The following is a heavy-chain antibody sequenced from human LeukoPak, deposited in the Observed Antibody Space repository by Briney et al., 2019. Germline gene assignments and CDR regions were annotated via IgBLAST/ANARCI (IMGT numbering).Heavy chain of an antibody. CDR2: IYSGGST. CDR3: ARDLGTVTTRSNWFDP. D-gene: IGHD4-11*01. J-gene: IGHJ5*02. V-gene: IGHV3-66*02. CDR1: GFTFSSYS. Sequence: GGSLRLSCAASGFTFSSYSMSWVRQAPGKGLEWVSVIYSGGSTYYADSVKGRFTISRDNSKNTLYLQMNSLRAEDTAVYYCARDLGTVTTRSNWFDPWGQGTLVTVSS.